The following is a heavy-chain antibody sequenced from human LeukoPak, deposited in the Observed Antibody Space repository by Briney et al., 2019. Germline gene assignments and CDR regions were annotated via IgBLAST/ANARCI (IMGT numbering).Heavy chain of an antibody. CDR3: ARDPHTAPYDY. J-gene: IGHJ4*02. CDR1: GFTVSSNY. V-gene: IGHV3-53*01. D-gene: IGHD5-18*01. CDR2: IYSGGST. Sequence: GGSLRLSCAASGFTVSSNYMSWVRQAPGKGLEWVSVIYSGGSTYYADSVKGRFTISRDNSKNTLYLQMNSLRAEDTAVYYCARDPHTAPYDYWGQGTLVTVSS.